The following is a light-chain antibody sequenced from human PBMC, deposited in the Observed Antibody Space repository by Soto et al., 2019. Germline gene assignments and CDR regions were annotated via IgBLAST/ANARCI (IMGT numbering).Light chain of an antibody. Sequence: QSALTQPASVSGSPGQSITISCTGTSSDVGGYNYVSWYQQHPGKAPKLMIYEVSNRPSGVSNRFSGSKSGNTASLTISGLQAEDEADYYCSSYTSRSIDYVFGTGTTLTVL. CDR2: EVS. CDR1: SSDVGGYNY. J-gene: IGLJ1*01. V-gene: IGLV2-14*01. CDR3: SSYTSRSIDYV.